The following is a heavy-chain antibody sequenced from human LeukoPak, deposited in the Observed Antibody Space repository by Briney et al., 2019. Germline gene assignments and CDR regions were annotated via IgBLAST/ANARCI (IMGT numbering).Heavy chain of an antibody. CDR1: GFIFSDYY. J-gene: IGHJ3*02. CDR3: AREPGYSYGFDAFDI. D-gene: IGHD5-18*01. Sequence: GGSLRLSCAASGFIFSDYYMSWIRQAPGKGLEWVSYISSSGSTIYYADSVKGRFTISRDNAKNSLYLQMNSLRAEDTAVYYCAREPGYSYGFDAFDIWGQGTMVTVSS. CDR2: ISSSGSTI. V-gene: IGHV3-11*04.